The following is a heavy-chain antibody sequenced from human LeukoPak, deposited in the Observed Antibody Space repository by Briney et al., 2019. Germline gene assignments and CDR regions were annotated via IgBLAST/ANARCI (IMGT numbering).Heavy chain of an antibody. D-gene: IGHD3-3*01. V-gene: IGHV1-69*04. CDR2: IIPILGIA. CDR1: GGTFSSYT. J-gene: IGHJ5*02. Sequence: ASVKVSCKASGGTFSSYTISWVRQAPGQGLEWMGRIIPILGIANYAQKFQGRVTITADKSTSTAYMELSSLRSEDTAVYYCARDRGIFGVDNWFDPWGHGTLVTVPS. CDR3: ARDRGIFGVDNWFDP.